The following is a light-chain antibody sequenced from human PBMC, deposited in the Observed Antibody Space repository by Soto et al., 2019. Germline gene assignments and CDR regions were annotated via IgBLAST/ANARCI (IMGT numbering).Light chain of an antibody. CDR2: GAS. CDR1: QSISSSY. Sequence: EIVLTQSAGTLSLSPGERATLSGRASQSISSSYLAGYQQKPGQAPRLLVYGASSRATGIPDRFSGSGSGTDFTLTISRLEPEDFAVYCCQQYGSSRFTFGRGTKVDIK. CDR3: QQYGSSRFT. J-gene: IGKJ3*01. V-gene: IGKV3-20*01.